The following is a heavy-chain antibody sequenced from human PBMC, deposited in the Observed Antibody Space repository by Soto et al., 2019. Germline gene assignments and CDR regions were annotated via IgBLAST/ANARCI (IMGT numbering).Heavy chain of an antibody. J-gene: IGHJ4*02. CDR1: GFTFSAYE. V-gene: IGHV3-30*04. CDR2: ISSGGRHQ. CDR3: AKDAVPGPPDYFDF. Sequence: GGSLRLSCVGSGFTFSAYEIHWVRQVPGKGLDWVAVISSGGRHQFYTDSVRGRFTIFRDDSRNTVYLQMNNLTPQDAAIYHCAKDAVPGPPDYFDFWGQGTLVTVSS. D-gene: IGHD6-19*01.